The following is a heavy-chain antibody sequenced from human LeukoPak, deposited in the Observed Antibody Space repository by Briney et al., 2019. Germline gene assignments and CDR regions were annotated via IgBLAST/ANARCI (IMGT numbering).Heavy chain of an antibody. V-gene: IGHV3-48*01. J-gene: IGHJ4*02. CDR2: ISSSSSTI. Sequence: GGSLRLSCAASGFTFSSYSMNWVRQAPGKGLEWVSYISSSSSTIYYADSVKGRFTISRDNAKNSLYLQMNSLRAEDTAVYYCARDLYSHPLDCPYDYWGQGTLVTVSS. CDR1: GFTFSSYS. D-gene: IGHD6-13*01. CDR3: ARDLYSHPLDCPYDY.